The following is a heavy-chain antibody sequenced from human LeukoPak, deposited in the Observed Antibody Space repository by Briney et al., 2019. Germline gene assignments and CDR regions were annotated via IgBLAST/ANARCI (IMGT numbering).Heavy chain of an antibody. CDR1: GGSIRSSSYY. V-gene: IGHV4-39*01. Sequence: SETLSLTCTVSGGSIRSSSYYWGWIRQPPGKGLVWIGTIYYSGSTYYNPSLKSRVTISVDTSRNQFSLKLSSVTAADTAVYYCARPNTGGIYSYFDYWGQGTLVTVSS. J-gene: IGHJ4*02. CDR3: ARPNTGGIYSYFDY. CDR2: IYYSGST. D-gene: IGHD1-26*01.